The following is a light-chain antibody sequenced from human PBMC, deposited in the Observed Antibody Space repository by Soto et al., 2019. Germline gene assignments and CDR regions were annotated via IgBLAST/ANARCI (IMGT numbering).Light chain of an antibody. CDR1: QRFGSSN. CDR3: QQYRNWPRT. CDR2: STS. V-gene: IGKV3-20*01. Sequence: EIVLTQSPGTLSLSLGERGTLSCRASQRFGSSNLAWYQQKPGQAPRLLIYSTSSRATGIPDRFSGSGSGTDFTLTISRLEPEDIAVYYCQQYRNWPRTFGQGTKVDIK. J-gene: IGKJ1*01.